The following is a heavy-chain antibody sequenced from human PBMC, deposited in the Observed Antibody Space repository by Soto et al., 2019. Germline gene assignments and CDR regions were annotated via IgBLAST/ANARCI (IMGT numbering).Heavy chain of an antibody. Sequence: PSETLSLTCAVYGVSFSGYYWSWIRQPPGKGLEWIGEINHSGSTNYNPSLKSRVTISVDTSKNQFSLKLSSVTAADTAVYYCARGIAAAGTGGWFDPWGQGTLVTVSS. CDR2: INHSGST. V-gene: IGHV4-34*01. D-gene: IGHD6-13*01. CDR1: GVSFSGYY. J-gene: IGHJ5*02. CDR3: ARGIAAAGTGGWFDP.